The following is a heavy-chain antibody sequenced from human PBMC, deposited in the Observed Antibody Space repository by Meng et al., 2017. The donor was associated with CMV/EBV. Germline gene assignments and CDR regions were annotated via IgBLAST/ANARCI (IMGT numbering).Heavy chain of an antibody. CDR1: GFTFSSYA. CDR3: AKDLDSSSWNYYYYGMDV. D-gene: IGHD6-13*01. V-gene: IGHV3-23*01. CDR2: ISGNGGST. Sequence: GESLKISCAASGFTFSSYAMSWVRQAPGKGLEWVSAISGNGGSTYYADSVKGRFTISRDNSKNTLYLQMNSLRAEDTAVYYCAKDLDSSSWNYYYYGMDVWGQGTTVTVSS. J-gene: IGHJ6*02.